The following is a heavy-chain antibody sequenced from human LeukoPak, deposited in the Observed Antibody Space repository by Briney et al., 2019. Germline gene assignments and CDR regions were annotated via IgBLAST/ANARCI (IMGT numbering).Heavy chain of an antibody. D-gene: IGHD3-22*01. Sequence: PGGSLRLSCAASGFTFSSYDMNWVRQAPGKGLEWVSYISLLSSTIYSADSVKGRFTISRDNAKNSLFLQMNSLRAEDTAVYYCARHRDSSGTDYWGQGTLVTVSS. CDR2: ISLLSSTI. CDR3: ARHRDSSGTDY. V-gene: IGHV3-48*01. J-gene: IGHJ4*02. CDR1: GFTFSSYD.